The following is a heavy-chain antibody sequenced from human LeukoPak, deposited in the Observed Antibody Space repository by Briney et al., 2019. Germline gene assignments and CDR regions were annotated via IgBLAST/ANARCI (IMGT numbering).Heavy chain of an antibody. CDR1: GYTFTGYY. Sequence: ASVKVSCTASGYTFTGYYMHWVRQAPGQGLEWMGWINPNSGGTNYAQKFQGRATMTRDTSISTAYMELSRLRSDDTAVYYCARGPGYSSSWYLGYYYYYGMDVWGQGTTVTVSS. V-gene: IGHV1-2*02. CDR3: ARGPGYSSSWYLGYYYYYGMDV. J-gene: IGHJ6*02. D-gene: IGHD6-13*01. CDR2: INPNSGGT.